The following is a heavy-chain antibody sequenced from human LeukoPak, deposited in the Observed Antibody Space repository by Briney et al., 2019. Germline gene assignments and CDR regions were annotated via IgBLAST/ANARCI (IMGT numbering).Heavy chain of an antibody. Sequence: ASVKVSCKASGYTFTSYYMHWVRQAPGQGLEWMGIINPSGGSTSYAQKFQSRVTMTRDMSTSTVYMELSSLRSEDTAVYYCARDRRYYYDSSGYSYYFDYWGQGTLVTVSS. CDR1: GYTFTSYY. CDR2: INPSGGST. J-gene: IGHJ4*02. V-gene: IGHV1-46*01. D-gene: IGHD3-22*01. CDR3: ARDRRYYYDSSGYSYYFDY.